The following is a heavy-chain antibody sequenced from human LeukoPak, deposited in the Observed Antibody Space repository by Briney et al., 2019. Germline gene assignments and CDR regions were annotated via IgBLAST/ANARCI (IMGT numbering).Heavy chain of an antibody. CDR1: GYTFTNYG. V-gene: IGHV1-18*01. D-gene: IGHD6-13*01. CDR3: AREIAAAGTGAVEVAFDI. Sequence: ASVKVSCKASGYTFTNYGISWVRQAPGQGLEWMGWISAYNGNTNYAQKLQGRVTMTTDTSTSTAYMELRSLRSDDTAVYYCAREIAAAGTGAVEVAFDIWGQGTMVTVSS. CDR2: ISAYNGNT. J-gene: IGHJ3*02.